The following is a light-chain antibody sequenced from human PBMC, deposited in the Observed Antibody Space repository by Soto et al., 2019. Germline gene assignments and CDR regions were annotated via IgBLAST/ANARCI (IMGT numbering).Light chain of an antibody. CDR3: SSYTSSSTYV. Sequence: QSVLTQPASVSGSPGQSITISCTGTSSDVGGYNYVSWYQQHPGKAPKLMIYDVSNRPSGVSNRFSGSKSANTASLTISGIQAEDEADYYCSSYTSSSTYVFGTGTKVTVL. V-gene: IGLV2-14*01. CDR2: DVS. CDR1: SSDVGGYNY. J-gene: IGLJ1*01.